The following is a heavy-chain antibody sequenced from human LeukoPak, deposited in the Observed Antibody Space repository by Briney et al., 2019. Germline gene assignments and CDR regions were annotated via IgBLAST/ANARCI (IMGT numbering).Heavy chain of an antibody. J-gene: IGHJ5*02. V-gene: IGHV3-74*01. CDR3: AREVRGLKGNWFDP. CDR1: GFTFSSYW. D-gene: IGHD4-11*01. CDR2: INSDGSST. Sequence: PGGSLRLSCAASGFTFSSYWMHWVRHAPGKGLVWVSRINSDGSSTSYADSVKGRFTISRDNAKNTLYLQMNSLRAEDTAVYYCAREVRGLKGNWFDPWGQGTLVTVSS.